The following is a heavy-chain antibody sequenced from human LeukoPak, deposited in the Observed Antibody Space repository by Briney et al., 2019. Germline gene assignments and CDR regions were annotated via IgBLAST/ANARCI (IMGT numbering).Heavy chain of an antibody. Sequence: GGSLRLSCAASGFTFSSYSMNWVRQAPGKGLEWVSSISSSSSYIYYADSVKGRFTISRDNAKNSLYLQMNSLRAEDTAVYYCARAKRSYCSGGSCYRTVYYYYMDVWGKGTTVTVSS. CDR1: GFTFSSYS. J-gene: IGHJ6*03. V-gene: IGHV3-21*01. CDR2: ISSSSSYI. CDR3: ARAKRSYCSGGSCYRTVYYYYMDV. D-gene: IGHD2-15*01.